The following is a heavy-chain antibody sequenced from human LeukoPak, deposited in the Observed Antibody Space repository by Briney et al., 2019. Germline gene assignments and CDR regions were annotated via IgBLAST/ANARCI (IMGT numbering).Heavy chain of an antibody. CDR2: ISWNSGSI. V-gene: IGHV3-9*01. CDR3: AKGKRSKDYYYYYGMDV. CDR1: GFTFDDYA. D-gene: IGHD5/OR15-5a*01. J-gene: IGHJ6*02. Sequence: GGSLRLSCAASGFTFDDYAMHWVRQAPGKGLEWVSGISWNSGSIGYADSVKGRFTISRDNAKNSLYLQMNSLRAEDTALYYCAKGKRSKDYYYYYGMDVWGQGTTVTVSS.